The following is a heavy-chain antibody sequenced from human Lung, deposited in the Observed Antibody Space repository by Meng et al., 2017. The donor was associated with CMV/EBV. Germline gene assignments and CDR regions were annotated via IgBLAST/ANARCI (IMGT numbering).Heavy chain of an antibody. D-gene: IGHD6-19*01. V-gene: IGHV4-4*02. CDR1: GGSISSSNW. Sequence: QAELQGSGPGLVKPSGTLSLTCAVSGGSISSSNWWSWVRQPPGKGLEWIGEIYHSGSTNYNPSLKSRVTISVDKSKNQFSLKLSSVTAADTAVYYCASFPPPGKQWLVTDYWGQGTLVTVSS. CDR2: IYHSGST. CDR3: ASFPPPGKQWLVTDY. J-gene: IGHJ4*02.